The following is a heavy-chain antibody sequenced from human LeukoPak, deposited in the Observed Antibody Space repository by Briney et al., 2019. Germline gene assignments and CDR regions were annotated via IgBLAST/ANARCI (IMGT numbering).Heavy chain of an antibody. CDR3: VKKGQADDGGKPD. CDR2: IYSGGST. Sequence: PGGSLRLSCAASGFTVSNYMTWVRQAPGKGLEWVSVIYSGGSTYYADSVKGRFTISRDTSKNTLYLQMNSLRAEDTAVYYCVKKGQADDGGKPDWGQGTLVTVSS. J-gene: IGHJ4*02. CDR1: GFTVSNY. V-gene: IGHV3-66*01.